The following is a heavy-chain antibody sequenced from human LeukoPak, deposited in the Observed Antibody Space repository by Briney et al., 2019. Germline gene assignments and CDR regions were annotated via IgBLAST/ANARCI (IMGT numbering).Heavy chain of an antibody. CDR2: INPNSGGT. D-gene: IGHD1-26*01. V-gene: IGHV1-2*02. CDR1: GYTFTGYY. J-gene: IGHJ4*02. CDR3: ARDRRGIVGAKGYFDY. Sequence: ASVKVSCKASGYTFTGYYMHWVRQAPGQGLEWMGWINPNSGGTNYAQKFQGRVTMTRDTSISTAYTELSRLRSDDTAVYYCARDRRGIVGAKGYFDYWGQGTLVTVSS.